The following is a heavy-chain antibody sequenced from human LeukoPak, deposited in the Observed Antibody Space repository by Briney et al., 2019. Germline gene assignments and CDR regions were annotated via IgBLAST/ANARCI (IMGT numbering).Heavy chain of an antibody. J-gene: IGHJ5*02. CDR2: ISWNSGSI. V-gene: IGHV3-9*01. Sequence: PGGSLRLSCAASGFTFDDYAMHWVRQAPGKGLEWVSGISWNSGSIGYADSVKGRFTISRDNAKNSLYLQMNSLRAEDTALYYCEKGATVTQRNWFDPWGQGTLVTVSS. D-gene: IGHD4-17*01. CDR3: EKGATVTQRNWFDP. CDR1: GFTFDDYA.